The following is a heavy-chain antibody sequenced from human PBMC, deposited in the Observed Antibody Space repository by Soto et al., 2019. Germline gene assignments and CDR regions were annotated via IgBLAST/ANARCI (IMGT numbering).Heavy chain of an antibody. CDR2: ISGSGGST. CDR3: AKDAGSYSSRVDLPYYFDY. D-gene: IGHD6-13*01. V-gene: IGHV3-23*01. J-gene: IGHJ4*02. Sequence: GGSLRLSCAASGFTFSSYAMSWVRQAPGKGLEWVSAISGSGGSTYYADSVKGRFTISRDNSKNTLYLQMNSLRAEDTAVYYCAKDAGSYSSRVDLPYYFDYWGQGTLVTVSS. CDR1: GFTFSSYA.